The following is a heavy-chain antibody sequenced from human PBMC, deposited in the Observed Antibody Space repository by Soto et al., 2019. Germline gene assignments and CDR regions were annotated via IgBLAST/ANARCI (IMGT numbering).Heavy chain of an antibody. J-gene: IGHJ5*02. D-gene: IGHD3-10*01. V-gene: IGHV1-24*01. CDR3: ATRVSTMVRGALAWFDP. CDR2: FDPEDGET. Sequence: GASVKVSCKVSGYTLTELSMHWVRQAPGKGLEWMGGFDPEDGETIYAQKFQGRVTMTEDTSTDTAYMELSSLRPEDTAVYYCATRVSTMVRGALAWFDPWGQGTLVTVSS. CDR1: GYTLTELS.